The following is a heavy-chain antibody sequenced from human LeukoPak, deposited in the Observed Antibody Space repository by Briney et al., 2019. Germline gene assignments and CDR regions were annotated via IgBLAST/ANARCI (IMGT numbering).Heavy chain of an antibody. CDR3: AKDIGGGELLGAFDI. Sequence: GGSLRLSCAGPGFDFSSYGMSWVRQAPGKGLEWVSGISGSGGSTYYADSVKGRFTISRDNAKNSLYLQMNSLRAEDTALYYCAKDIGGGELLGAFDIWGQGTMVTVSS. J-gene: IGHJ3*02. D-gene: IGHD2-21*01. CDR2: ISGSGGST. V-gene: IGHV3-23*01. CDR1: GFDFSSYG.